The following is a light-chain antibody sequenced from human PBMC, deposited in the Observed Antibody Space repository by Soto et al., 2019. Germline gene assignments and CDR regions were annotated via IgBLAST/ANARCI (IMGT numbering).Light chain of an antibody. J-gene: IGKJ1*01. CDR2: GAS. CDR3: QQYGSSRT. Sequence: EIVLTQSPGTLSLSPGERATLSCRASQSVSTNYLAWYQQKPGQAPRLLIYGASNRATGIPDRYSGSGSGTDFTLTISRLEPEVFAVYCCQQYGSSRTFGQGTKVEIK. V-gene: IGKV3-20*01. CDR1: QSVSTNY.